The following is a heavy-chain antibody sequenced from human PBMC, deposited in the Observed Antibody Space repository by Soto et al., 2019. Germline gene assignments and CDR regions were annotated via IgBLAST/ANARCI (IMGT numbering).Heavy chain of an antibody. CDR1: GYTFTSYG. D-gene: IGHD3-22*01. Sequence: ASVKVSCKASGYTFTSYGISWVRQAPGQGLEWMGWISAYNGNTNYAQKLQGRVTMTTDTSTSTAYMELRSLRSDDTAVYYCAVRPPYYYDSSGFWGAFDIWGQGTMVTVSS. CDR2: ISAYNGNT. V-gene: IGHV1-18*01. J-gene: IGHJ3*02. CDR3: AVRPPYYYDSSGFWGAFDI.